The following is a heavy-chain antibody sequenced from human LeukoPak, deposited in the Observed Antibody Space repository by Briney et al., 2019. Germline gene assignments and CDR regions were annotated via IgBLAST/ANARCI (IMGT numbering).Heavy chain of an antibody. D-gene: IGHD3/OR15-3a*01. CDR1: GFTFTTYA. J-gene: IGHJ5*02. V-gene: IGHV3-30*03. CDR3: VREGLGPSFSAWFDP. CDR2: VSRDGGTK. Sequence: PGGSLRLSCAASGFTFTTYAMSWVRQAPGKGLEWVIVVSRDGGTKYYSDSVKGRFTISRDNSENTLYLQMNSLRPEDTAVYYCVREGLGPSFSAWFDPWGHGTLVTVSS.